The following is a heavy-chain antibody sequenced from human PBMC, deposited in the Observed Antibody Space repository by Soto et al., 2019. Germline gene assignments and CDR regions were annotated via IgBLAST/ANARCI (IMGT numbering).Heavy chain of an antibody. J-gene: IGHJ4*02. CDR2: MSSDGTNE. CDR3: ATARAQWLEGSRADY. V-gene: IGHV3-30-3*01. D-gene: IGHD6-19*01. CDR1: RFTFTTYA. Sequence: PGGSLRLSXAASRFTFTTYAMNWVRQAPGKGLEWVALMSSDGTNEHYADSVRGRFTVPRDNDKNSLFLQMNSLRADDTAVYYCATARAQWLEGSRADYWGQGTLVTVSS.